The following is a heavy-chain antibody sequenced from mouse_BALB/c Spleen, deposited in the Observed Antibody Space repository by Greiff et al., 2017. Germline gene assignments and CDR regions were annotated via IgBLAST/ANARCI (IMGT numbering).Heavy chain of an antibody. J-gene: IGHJ4*01. Sequence: EVNLVESGGGLVKPGGSLKLSCAASGFTFSSYGMSWVRQTPDKRLEWVATISSGGSYTYYPDSVKGRFTISRDNAKNTLYLQMSSLKSEDTAMYYCARDYDYDYAMDYWGQGTSVTVSS. V-gene: IGHV5-6*03. CDR3: ARDYDYDYAMDY. D-gene: IGHD2-4*01. CDR1: GFTFSSYG. CDR2: ISSGGSYT.